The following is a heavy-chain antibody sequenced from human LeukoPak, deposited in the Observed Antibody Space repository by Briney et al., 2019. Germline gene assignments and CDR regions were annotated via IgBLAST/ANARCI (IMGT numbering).Heavy chain of an antibody. V-gene: IGHV3-7*03. Sequence: GGSLRLSCAASGFIFGKYWMSWVRQAPGKGLVWVANIKLDGSEKNYVDSVKGRFTISRDNTKNSLYLQMNSLRAEDTAVFYCARDQYDTWSRRGNFDSWGQGTLVIVSS. CDR3: ARDQYDTWSRRGNFDS. D-gene: IGHD3-3*01. CDR2: IKLDGSEK. CDR1: GFIFGKYW. J-gene: IGHJ4*02.